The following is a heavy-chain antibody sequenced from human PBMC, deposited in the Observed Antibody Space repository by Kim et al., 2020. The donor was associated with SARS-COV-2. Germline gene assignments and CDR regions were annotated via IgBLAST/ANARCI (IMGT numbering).Heavy chain of an antibody. CDR1: GFTVSSNY. D-gene: IGHD3-10*01. V-gene: IGHV3-53*01. Sequence: GGSLRLSCAASGFTVSSNYMSWVRQAPGKGLEWVSVIYSGGSTYYADSVKGRFTISRDNSKNTLYLQMNSLRAEDTAVYYCARDILFHNYYGSGSYDTYYYGMDVWGQGTTVTVSS. CDR2: IYSGGST. J-gene: IGHJ6*02. CDR3: ARDILFHNYYGSGSYDTYYYGMDV.